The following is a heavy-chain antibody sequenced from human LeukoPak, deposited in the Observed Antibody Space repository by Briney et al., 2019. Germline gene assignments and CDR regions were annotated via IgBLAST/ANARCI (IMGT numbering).Heavy chain of an antibody. D-gene: IGHD5-12*01. CDR3: ARGPIYSGYGPLPFDY. CDR1: GFTFSSYS. CDR2: ISGSSSYI. J-gene: IGHJ4*02. V-gene: IGHV3-21*01. Sequence: GGSLRLSCAASGFTFSSYSMNWVRQAPGKGLEWVSSISGSSSYIYYADSVKGRFTISRDNAKNSLYLQMNSLRAEDTAVYYCARGPIYSGYGPLPFDYWGQGTLVTVSS.